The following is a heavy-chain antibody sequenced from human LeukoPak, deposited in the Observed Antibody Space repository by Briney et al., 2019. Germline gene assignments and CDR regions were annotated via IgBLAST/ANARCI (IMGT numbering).Heavy chain of an antibody. CDR3: ARDYWWNYDY. V-gene: IGHV3-30*19. J-gene: IGHJ4*02. D-gene: IGHD1-7*01. CDR2: ISKDGSDK. CDR1: GFTFRNAG. Sequence: GRSLRLSCAVSGFTFRNAGMNWVRQAPGKGLEWVAVISKDGSDKYYPGSVRGRFTISRDNSKNTIYLQMDSLRAEDTAIYYCARDYWWNYDYWGQGTLVTVSS.